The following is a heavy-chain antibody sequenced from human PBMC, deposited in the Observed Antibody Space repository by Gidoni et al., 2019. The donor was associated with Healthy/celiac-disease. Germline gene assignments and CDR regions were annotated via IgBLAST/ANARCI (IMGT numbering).Heavy chain of an antibody. V-gene: IGHV4-59*01. Sequence: QVQLQESGPGLVKPSETLSLTCTVSGGSISSYYWSWIRQPPGKGLEWIGYIYYSGSTNYNPSLKSRVTISVDTSKNQFSLKLSSVTAADTAVYYCARASMLQGVTFDYWGQGTLVTVSS. CDR3: ARASMLQGVTFDY. CDR1: GGSISSYY. CDR2: IYYSGST. J-gene: IGHJ4*02. D-gene: IGHD3-10*01.